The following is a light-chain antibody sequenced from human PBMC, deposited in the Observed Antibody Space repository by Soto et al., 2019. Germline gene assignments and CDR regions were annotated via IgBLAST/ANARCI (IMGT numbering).Light chain of an antibody. CDR3: MQGAHWPLT. V-gene: IGKV2-30*02. CDR2: KVS. Sequence: DVVLTQSPLSLPATLGQPASISCRSSQGLVHRSGYTYLSWFQQRPGQSPRRLIYKVSNRDSGVPDRFSGSGSGTDFTLKISRVEAEDVGIYYCMQGAHWPLTFGGGTKVDIK. J-gene: IGKJ4*01. CDR1: QGLVHRSGYTY.